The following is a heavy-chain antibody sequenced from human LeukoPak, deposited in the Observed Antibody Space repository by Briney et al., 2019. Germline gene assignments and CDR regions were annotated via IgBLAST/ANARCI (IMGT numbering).Heavy chain of an antibody. J-gene: IGHJ6*02. CDR1: GFTFSSYA. CDR2: ISYDGSNK. Sequence: PGGSLRLSCAASGFTFSSYAMHWVRQAPGKGLEWVAVISYDGSNKYYADSVKGRFTISRDNSNNTLYLQMNSLRAEDTAVYYCARDPTRFVVVPAAIANYYYGMDVWGQGTTVTVSS. D-gene: IGHD2-2*02. CDR3: ARDPTRFVVVPAAIANYYYGMDV. V-gene: IGHV3-30*04.